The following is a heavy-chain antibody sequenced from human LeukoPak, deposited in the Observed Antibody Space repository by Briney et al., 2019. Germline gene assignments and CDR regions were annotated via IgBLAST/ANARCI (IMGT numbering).Heavy chain of an antibody. J-gene: IGHJ3*02. CDR3: ARAEQLVDAFDI. CDR1: GGSISSSSYY. Sequence: PSETLSLTCTVSGGSISSSSYYWGWIRQPPGKGLEWIGSIYYSGSTYYNPSLKSRVTISVDTSKNQFSLKLSSVTAADTAVYYCARAEQLVDAFDIWGQGTMVTVSS. CDR2: IYYSGST. D-gene: IGHD6-13*01. V-gene: IGHV4-39*07.